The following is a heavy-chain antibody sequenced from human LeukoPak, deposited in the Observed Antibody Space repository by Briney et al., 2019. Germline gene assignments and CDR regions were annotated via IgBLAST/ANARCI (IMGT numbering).Heavy chain of an antibody. CDR1: GFTFDDYG. D-gene: IGHD3-22*01. CDR2: INWNGDNT. Sequence: PGGSLRLSCAASGFTFDDYGMSWVRQAPGKGLEWVSNINWNGDNTDYADSVKGRLTISRDNAKNSLYLRMNSLRAEDTALYYCARETESANYYDSSGYPLNYWGQGTLATVSS. J-gene: IGHJ4*02. CDR3: ARETESANYYDSSGYPLNY. V-gene: IGHV3-20*04.